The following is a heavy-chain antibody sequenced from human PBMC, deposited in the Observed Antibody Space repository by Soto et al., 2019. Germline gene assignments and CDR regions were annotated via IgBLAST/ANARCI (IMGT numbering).Heavy chain of an antibody. Sequence: ASVKVSCKASGYTFTSYDINWVRQATGRGLEWMGWMNPNSGNTGYAQKFQGRVTMTRNTSISTAYMELSSLRSEDTAVYYCARVDGDYEYDAFDIWGQGTMVTVSS. V-gene: IGHV1-8*01. CDR1: GYTFTSYD. CDR2: MNPNSGNT. J-gene: IGHJ3*02. D-gene: IGHD4-17*01. CDR3: ARVDGDYEYDAFDI.